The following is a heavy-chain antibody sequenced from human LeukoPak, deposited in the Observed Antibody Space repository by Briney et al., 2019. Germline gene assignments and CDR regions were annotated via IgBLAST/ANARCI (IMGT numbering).Heavy chain of an antibody. CDR2: IYYSGST. CDR1: GGSISSYY. CDR3: ARDIPPYYGSGSGGLDY. V-gene: IGHV4-59*01. Sequence: SETLSLTCTVSGGSISSYYWSWIRQPPGKGLEWLGYIYYSGSTNYNPSLKSRVTISVDTSKNQFSLKLSSVTAADTAVYYCARDIPPYYGSGSGGLDYWGQGTLVTVSS. D-gene: IGHD3-10*01. J-gene: IGHJ4*02.